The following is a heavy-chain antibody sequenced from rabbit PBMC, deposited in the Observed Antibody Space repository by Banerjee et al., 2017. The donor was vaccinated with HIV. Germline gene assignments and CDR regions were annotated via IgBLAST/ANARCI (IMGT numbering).Heavy chain of an antibody. CDR1: GFDFSSYY. CDR3: LRRWHSTDL. V-gene: IGHV1S7*01. J-gene: IGHJ4*01. D-gene: IGHD7-1*01. CDR2: IYAGKGST. Sequence: QLKESGGGLVQPGGSLKLSCKASGFDFSSYYMSWVRQAPGKGLEWIGIIYAGKGSTDYASWVNGRFTLSSDNAQNTVSLQLNSLTAADTATYFCLRRWHSTDLWGPGTLVTVS.